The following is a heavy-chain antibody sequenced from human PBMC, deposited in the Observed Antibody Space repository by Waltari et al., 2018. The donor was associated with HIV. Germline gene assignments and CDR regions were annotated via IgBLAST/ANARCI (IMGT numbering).Heavy chain of an antibody. Sequence: EVQLVESGGGLVQPGGSLRLSCAASGFTFSNYDMHWVRQATGKGLGLVSVIGTAGDTYYPGSVKGRFTISRENAKNSLHLQMNSLRAGDTAVYYCVRICKLNCYYYYGMDVWGQGTTVTVSS. D-gene: IGHD1-1*01. CDR2: IGTAGDT. CDR1: GFTFSNYD. J-gene: IGHJ6*02. CDR3: VRICKLNCYYYYGMDV. V-gene: IGHV3-13*01.